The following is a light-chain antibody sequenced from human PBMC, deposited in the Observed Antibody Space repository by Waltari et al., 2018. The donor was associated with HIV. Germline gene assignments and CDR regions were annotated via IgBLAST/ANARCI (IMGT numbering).Light chain of an antibody. J-gene: IGLJ3*02. CDR1: RSDVGYSHY. CDR3: CSYTTSITFV. CDR2: DVT. Sequence: QSALTQPASVSGSPGQSITISCTASRSDVGYSHYVSWYQQHPGKAPRLIIFDVTNRPSGVSDRFSGSKSGNTASLTISGLQPEDEADYYCCSYTTSITFVFGGGTKLTVL. V-gene: IGLV2-14*03.